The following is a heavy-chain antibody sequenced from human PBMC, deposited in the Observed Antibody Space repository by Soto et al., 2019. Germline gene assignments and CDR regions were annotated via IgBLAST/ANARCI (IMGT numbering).Heavy chain of an antibody. Sequence: QMQLQESGPGLVKPSETMSLTCTASGASLSNYYWNWIRQPPGKGLEWIGHIYNGESTNYNPSLNSRVTISVDTSNNQFSLKLGSVTAADTAVYYCAQTTGWPGFDYWGQGILVTVSS. CDR2: IYNGEST. CDR3: AQTTGWPGFDY. CDR1: GASLSNYY. V-gene: IGHV4-59*01. J-gene: IGHJ4*02. D-gene: IGHD6-19*01.